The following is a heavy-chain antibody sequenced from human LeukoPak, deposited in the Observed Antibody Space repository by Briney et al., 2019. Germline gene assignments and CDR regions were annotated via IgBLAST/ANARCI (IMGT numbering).Heavy chain of an antibody. V-gene: IGHV3-15*01. J-gene: IGHJ5*02. CDR1: GFTFSNAW. CDR3: TTDRLRVGWFDP. Sequence: NPGGSLRLSCAASGFTFSNAWMSWVRQAPGKGLEWVGRIKSKTDGGTTGYAAPVKGRFTISRDDSKNTLYLQMNSLKTEDTAVYYCTTDRLRVGWFDPWGQGTLVTVSS. CDR2: IKSKTDGGTT. D-gene: IGHD5-18*01.